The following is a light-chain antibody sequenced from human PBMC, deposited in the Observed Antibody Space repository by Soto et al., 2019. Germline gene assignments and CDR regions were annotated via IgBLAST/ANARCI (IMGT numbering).Light chain of an antibody. CDR2: KAS. V-gene: IGKV1-5*03. CDR1: QSISSW. Sequence: DIPMTQSPSTLPASVGDRVTITCRASQSISSWLAWYQQKPEKAPKLLIYKASSLESGVPSRLSGSGSGTEFTLTVSRLQPEDFATYYCQQYDSYSWTFGQGTKVDI. CDR3: QQYDSYSWT. J-gene: IGKJ1*01.